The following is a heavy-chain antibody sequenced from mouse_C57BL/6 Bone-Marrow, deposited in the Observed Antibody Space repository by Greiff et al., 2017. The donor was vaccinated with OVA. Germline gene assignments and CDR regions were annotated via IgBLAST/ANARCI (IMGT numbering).Heavy chain of an antibody. CDR2: INPYNGGT. D-gene: IGHD1-1*01. V-gene: IGHV1-19*01. J-gene: IGHJ3*01. Sequence: EVQLQQSGPVLVKPGASVKMSCKASGYTFTDYYMNWVKQSHGKSLEWIGVINPYNGGTSYNQKFKGKATLPVDKSSSTAYMDLNSLTSEDSAVYSVATYGTPFAYWGQGTLVTVSA. CDR3: ATYGTPFAY. CDR1: GYTFTDYY.